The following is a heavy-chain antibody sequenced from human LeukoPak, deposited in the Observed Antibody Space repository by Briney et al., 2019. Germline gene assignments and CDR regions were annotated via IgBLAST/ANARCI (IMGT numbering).Heavy chain of an antibody. CDR1: GGTFSSYA. CDR2: ISGYNDNA. V-gene: IGHV1-18*01. CDR3: ARDGNDVMDY. Sequence: GASVKVSCKASGGTFSSYAISWVRQAPGQGLEWVGWISGYNDNAHYAQKLQGRVTMTRETSTSTVYMELRSLSSDDTAIYYCARDGNDVMDYWGQGTLVTVSS. J-gene: IGHJ4*02. D-gene: IGHD1-1*01.